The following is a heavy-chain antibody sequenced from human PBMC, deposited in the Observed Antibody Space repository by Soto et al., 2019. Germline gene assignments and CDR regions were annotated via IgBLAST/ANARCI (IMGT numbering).Heavy chain of an antibody. CDR3: ARGWGIAAAGTGGGLSLMDV. D-gene: IGHD6-13*01. CDR1: GGSFSGYY. V-gene: IGHV4-34*01. Sequence: SETLSLTCAVYGGSFSGYYWSWIRQPPGKGLEWIGEINHSGSTNYNPSLKSRVTISVDTSKNQFSLKLSSVTAADTAVYYCARGWGIAAAGTGGGLSLMDVWVKGTTVTVSS. CDR2: INHSGST. J-gene: IGHJ6*03.